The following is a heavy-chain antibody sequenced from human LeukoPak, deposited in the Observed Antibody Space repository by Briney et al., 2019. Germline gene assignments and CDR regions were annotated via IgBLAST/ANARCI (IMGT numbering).Heavy chain of an antibody. Sequence: SQTLSLTCAIFGDSVSSNSVSWNWIRQSPSRGLEWLGRTYYRSKWYNDYAVSVKSRITFNPDTSKNQFSLQLNSVTPEDTAVYYCARARLLWFGELLDFDYWGQGTLVTVSS. CDR3: ARARLLWFGELLDFDY. D-gene: IGHD3-10*01. CDR1: GDSVSSNSVS. CDR2: TYYRSKWYN. V-gene: IGHV6-1*01. J-gene: IGHJ4*02.